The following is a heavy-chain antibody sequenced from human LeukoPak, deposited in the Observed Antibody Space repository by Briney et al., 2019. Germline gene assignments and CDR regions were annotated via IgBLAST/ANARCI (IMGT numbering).Heavy chain of an antibody. D-gene: IGHD3-3*01. J-gene: IGHJ6*03. CDR3: ARAQKVGIFGVAYAYMDV. CDR2: IYYSGST. Sequence: SQTLSLTCTVSGGSISSGGYYWSWIRQHPGKGLEWIGYIYYSGSTYYNPSLKSRVTISVDTSKNQFSLKLSSVPAADTAVYYCARAQKVGIFGVAYAYMDVWGKGTTVTVSS. CDR1: GGSISSGGYY. V-gene: IGHV4-31*03.